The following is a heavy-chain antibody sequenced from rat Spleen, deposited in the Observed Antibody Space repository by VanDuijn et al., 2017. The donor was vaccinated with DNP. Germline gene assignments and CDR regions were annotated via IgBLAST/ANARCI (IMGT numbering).Heavy chain of an antibody. CDR1: GFTFSNYD. Sequence: EVQLVESGGGLVQPGRSMKLSCAASGFTFSNYDMAWVRQAPKKGLEWIAFISSDGDKIQYRDSVKGRFIISRDNAKSTLYLQMDSLRSEDTATYYCTRGSSLPGYLDYWGQGVLVTVSS. CDR2: ISSDGDKI. D-gene: IGHD1-4*01. J-gene: IGHJ2*01. V-gene: IGHV5-25*01. CDR3: TRGSSLPGYLDY.